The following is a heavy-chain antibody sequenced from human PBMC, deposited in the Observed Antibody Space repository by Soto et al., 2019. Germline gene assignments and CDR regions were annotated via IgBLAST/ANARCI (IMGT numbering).Heavy chain of an antibody. D-gene: IGHD3-9*01. CDR3: ARPVSSIHYDILTGYYDY. Sequence: GESLKISCKGSGYSFTSYWISWVRQMPGKGLEWMGRIDPSDSYTNYSPSFQGHVTISADKSISTAYQQWSSLKASDTAMYYCARPVSSIHYDILTGYYDYWGQGTLVTVSS. CDR1: GYSFTSYW. J-gene: IGHJ4*02. CDR2: IDPSDSYT. V-gene: IGHV5-10-1*01.